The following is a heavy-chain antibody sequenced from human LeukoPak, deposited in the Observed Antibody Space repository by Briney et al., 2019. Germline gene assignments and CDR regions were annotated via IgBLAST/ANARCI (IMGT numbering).Heavy chain of an antibody. V-gene: IGHV3-64*01. CDR2: ISSNGGST. CDR3: ARDQSPTTVTTCDY. CDR1: GFTFSSYA. Sequence: GGSLRLSCAASGFTFSSYAMHWVRQAPGKGLEYASAISSNGGSTYYANSVKGRFTISRDNSKNTLYLQMGSLRAEDMAVYYCARDQSPTTVTTCDYWGPGTLVTVSS. D-gene: IGHD4-17*01. J-gene: IGHJ4*02.